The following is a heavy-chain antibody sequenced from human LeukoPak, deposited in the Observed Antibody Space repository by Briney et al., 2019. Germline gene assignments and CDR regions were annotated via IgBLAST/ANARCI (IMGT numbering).Heavy chain of an antibody. J-gene: IGHJ3*02. D-gene: IGHD3-22*01. CDR3: AREASTYYYDASAYYPDAFDI. CDR2: ISPYNGNT. V-gene: IGHV1-18*01. Sequence: ASVKVSCKASGYTFINYGITWVRQAPGQGLEWMGWISPYNGNTNSAQKLQGRVTMTTGTSTSTAYMELRSLRSDDTAVYFCAREASTYYYDASAYYPDAFDIWGQGTRVTVSS. CDR1: GYTFINYG.